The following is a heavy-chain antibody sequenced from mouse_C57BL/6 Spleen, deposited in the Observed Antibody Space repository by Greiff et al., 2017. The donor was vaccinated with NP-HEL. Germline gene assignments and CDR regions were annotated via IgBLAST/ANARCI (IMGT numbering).Heavy chain of an antibody. CDR1: GFTFSSYA. Sequence: EVQLVESGGGLVKPGGSLKLSCAASGFTFSSYAMSWVRQTPEKRLEWVATISDGGSYTYYPDNVKGRFTISRDNAKNNLYLQMSHLKSEDTAMYYCARGGFYDGYPWFAYWGQGTLVTVSA. CDR3: ARGGFYDGYPWFAY. CDR2: ISDGGSYT. J-gene: IGHJ3*01. V-gene: IGHV5-4*01. D-gene: IGHD2-3*01.